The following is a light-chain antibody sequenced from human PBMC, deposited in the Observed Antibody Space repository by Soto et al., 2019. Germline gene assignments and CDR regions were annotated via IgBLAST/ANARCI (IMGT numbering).Light chain of an antibody. V-gene: IGLV1-40*01. J-gene: IGLJ1*01. CDR2: GIN. CDR3: PSSARSLRGPV. Sequence: QSVLTQPPSLSGAPGQRVTISCTGSSSNIGAGYDVHWYQQLPGTAPKLLIYGINNRPSGVPDRFSGSKSGTSASLAITGLQDEDEAASYCPSSARSLRGPVFGTGTQLTVL. CDR1: SSNIGAGYD.